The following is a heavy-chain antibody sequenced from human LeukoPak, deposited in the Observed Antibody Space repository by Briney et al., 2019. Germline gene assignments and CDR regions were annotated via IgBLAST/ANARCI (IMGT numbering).Heavy chain of an antibody. D-gene: IGHD3-22*01. CDR3: ARNRGRGKTMTPFDP. CDR2: IYYSGST. J-gene: IGHJ5*02. CDR1: GGSISSSSYY. V-gene: IGHV4-39*01. Sequence: SETLSLTCTVSGGSISSSSYYWGWIRQPPGKGLEWIGSIYYSGSTYYNPSLKSRVTISVDTSKNQFSLKLSSVTAADTAVYYCARNRGRGKTMTPFDPWGQGTLVTVSS.